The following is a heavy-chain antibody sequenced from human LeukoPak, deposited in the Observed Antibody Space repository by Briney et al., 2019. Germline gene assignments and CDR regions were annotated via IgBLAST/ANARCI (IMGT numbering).Heavy chain of an antibody. V-gene: IGHV3-66*01. CDR3: ARVSNAFDI. CDR1: GFTFSSYA. Sequence: PGGSLRLSCAASGFTFSSYAMSWVRQAPGKGLEWVSVIYSDGSTYYADSVKGRFTISRDNSKNTLYLQMNSLRAEDTAVYYCARVSNAFDIWGQGTMVTVSS. CDR2: IYSDGST. J-gene: IGHJ3*02. D-gene: IGHD4-11*01.